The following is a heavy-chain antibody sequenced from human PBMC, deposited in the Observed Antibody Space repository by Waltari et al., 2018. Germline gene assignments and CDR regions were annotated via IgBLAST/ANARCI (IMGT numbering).Heavy chain of an antibody. CDR2: IYYSGST. CDR1: GGSISSSSYY. J-gene: IGHJ5*02. Sequence: QLQLQESGPGLVKPSETLSLTCTVSGGSISSSSYYWGWIRQPPGTGLEWIGSIYYSGSTYYNPSLKSRVTISVDTSKNQFSLKLSSVTAADTAVYYCARGNHPMVRGVITFNWFDPWGQGTLVTVSS. CDR3: ARGNHPMVRGVITFNWFDP. V-gene: IGHV4-39*01. D-gene: IGHD3-10*01.